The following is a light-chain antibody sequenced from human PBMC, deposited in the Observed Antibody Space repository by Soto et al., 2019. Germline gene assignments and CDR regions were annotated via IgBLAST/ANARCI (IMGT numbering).Light chain of an antibody. CDR2: DAS. Sequence: EIVLTQSPATLSLSPGERATLSCRASQNVSRFLAWYQRRPGQAPRLLIYDASKRASDIPARFSGSGSGTDFTLTISILEPEDSAVYYCQQRSNWPQLTCGGGTKVDIK. CDR3: QQRSNWPQLT. J-gene: IGKJ4*01. V-gene: IGKV3-11*01. CDR1: QNVSRF.